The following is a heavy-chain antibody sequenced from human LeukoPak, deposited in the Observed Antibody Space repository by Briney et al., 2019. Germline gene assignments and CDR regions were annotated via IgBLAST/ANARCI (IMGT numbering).Heavy chain of an antibody. J-gene: IGHJ4*02. CDR1: GXTFSSYE. CDR2: ISSGGNTV. Sequence: GRSLRLSCAASGXTFSSYEMNWVRQAPGKGLEWVSYISSGGNTVHYADSVKGRFTISRDNTKNSLYLQMNSLRAEDTAVYYCARVPGSSGWNYYFDYWGQGTLVTVSS. V-gene: IGHV3-48*03. CDR3: ARVPGSSGWNYYFDY. D-gene: IGHD6-19*01.